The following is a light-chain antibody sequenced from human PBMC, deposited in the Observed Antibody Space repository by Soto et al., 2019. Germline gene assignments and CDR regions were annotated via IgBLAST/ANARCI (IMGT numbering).Light chain of an antibody. CDR3: QQRSSWPLT. CDR2: DAS. J-gene: IGKJ4*01. CDR1: QSVGSY. V-gene: IGKV3-11*01. Sequence: EIVLTQSPATLSLSPGERATLSCRASQSVGSYLAWYQQKPGQAPRLLIYDASNRATGIPARFSGSRSGTDFILTISTLDPEDFAVYYCQQRSSWPLTFGGGTKVEIK.